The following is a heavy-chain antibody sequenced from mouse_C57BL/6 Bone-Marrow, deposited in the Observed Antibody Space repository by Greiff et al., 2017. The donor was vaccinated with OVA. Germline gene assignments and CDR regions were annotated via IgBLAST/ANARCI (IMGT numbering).Heavy chain of an antibody. J-gene: IGHJ2*01. Sequence: VHVKQSGPVLVKPGASVKMSCKASGYTFTDYYMNWVKQSHGKSLEWIGVINPYNGGTSYNQKFKGKATLTVDKSSSTAYMELNSLTSEDSAVYYCARGGITTVVATNYFDYWGQGTTLTVSS. V-gene: IGHV1-19*01. CDR2: INPYNGGT. CDR3: ARGGITTVVATNYFDY. D-gene: IGHD1-1*01. CDR1: GYTFTDYY.